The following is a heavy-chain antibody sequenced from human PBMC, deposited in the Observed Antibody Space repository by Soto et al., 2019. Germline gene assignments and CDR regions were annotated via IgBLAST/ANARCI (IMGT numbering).Heavy chain of an antibody. CDR3: AHGTYGDYYDY. J-gene: IGHJ4*02. D-gene: IGHD4-17*01. V-gene: IGHV2-5*02. Sequence: QITLKESGPTLVKPTQTLTLTCTFSGFSLSTSGVGVGWIRQPPGKALEWLALIYWDDVKRYSPSLKSRLTITKDTSKNQVLLTMTNMDPVDTATYYCAHGTYGDYYDYWCQGTLVTVSS. CDR1: GFSLSTSGVG. CDR2: IYWDDVK.